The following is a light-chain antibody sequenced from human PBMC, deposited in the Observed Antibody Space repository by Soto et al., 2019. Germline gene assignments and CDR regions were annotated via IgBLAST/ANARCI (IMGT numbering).Light chain of an antibody. V-gene: IGKV1-9*01. Sequence: DIHFTQSPSSLSASVPERFTITCRASQAITNNLAWYQQKPGNPPRLLIYEESTLHSGVPSRFSGRKVGTQFILTIDSLQPEDFATYYCQQVKSYPRTFGGGTKVDIK. J-gene: IGKJ4*01. CDR3: QQVKSYPRT. CDR1: QAITNN. CDR2: EES.